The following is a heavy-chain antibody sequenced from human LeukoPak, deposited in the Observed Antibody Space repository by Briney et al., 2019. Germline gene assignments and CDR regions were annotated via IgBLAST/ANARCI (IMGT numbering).Heavy chain of an antibody. Sequence: GSSVKVSCKASGYTFSSYGISWVRQAPGQGLEWMGWISVYNGKTNYAQKLQGRVIMTTDTSTSTAYMELRSLRSDDTAVYYCARGPITMIVVPHFRDYFDYWGQGTLVTVSS. D-gene: IGHD3-22*01. CDR1: GYTFSSYG. CDR2: ISVYNGKT. CDR3: ARGPITMIVVPHFRDYFDY. J-gene: IGHJ4*02. V-gene: IGHV1-18*01.